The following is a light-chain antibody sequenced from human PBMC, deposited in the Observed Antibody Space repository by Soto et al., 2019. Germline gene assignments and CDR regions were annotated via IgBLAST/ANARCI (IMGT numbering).Light chain of an antibody. Sequence: DMQMTQSPSSLSASVGDRVTITCRASQSISTYLHWYQQKEGKAPELLVYAASNLQSGFPSRFSGSGSGTDFTLTVNSLQAEHFATYYCQQGFSTPWTFGEGTKV. CDR3: QQGFSTPWT. V-gene: IGKV1-39*01. CDR1: QSISTY. CDR2: AAS. J-gene: IGKJ1*01.